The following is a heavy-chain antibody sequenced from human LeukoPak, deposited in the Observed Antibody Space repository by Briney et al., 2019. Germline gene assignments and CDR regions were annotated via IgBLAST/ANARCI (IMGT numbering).Heavy chain of an antibody. CDR3: ARVSVRSNGWYGNFDY. CDR2: ISPSGTYI. CDR1: GFTFSSYS. D-gene: IGHD6-19*01. V-gene: IGHV3-21*04. Sequence: TGGSLRLSCAASGFTFSSYSMNWVRQAPGKGLEWVSSISPSGTYIYYADSVKGRFTISRDNAKNSLYLQMNSLRAEDTAVYYCARVSVRSNGWYGNFDYWGQGTLVTVSS. J-gene: IGHJ4*02.